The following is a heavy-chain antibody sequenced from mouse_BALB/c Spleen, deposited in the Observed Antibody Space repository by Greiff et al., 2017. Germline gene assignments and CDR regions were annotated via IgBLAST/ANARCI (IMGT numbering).Heavy chain of an antibody. CDR1: GDSITSGY. V-gene: IGHV3-8*02. D-gene: IGHD1-1*01. CDR3: ARYYGSSYHYAMDY. CDR2: ISYSGST. J-gene: IGHJ4*01. Sequence: EVLLQQSGPSLVKPSQTLSLTCSVTGDSITSGYWNWIRKFPGNKLEYMGYISYSGSTYYNPSLKSRISITRDTSKNQYYLQLNSVTTEDTATYYCARYYGSSYHYAMDYWGQGTSVTVSS.